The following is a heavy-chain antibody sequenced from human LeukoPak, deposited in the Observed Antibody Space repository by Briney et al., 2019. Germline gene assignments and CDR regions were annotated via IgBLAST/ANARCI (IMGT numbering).Heavy chain of an antibody. CDR2: ITPTDGA. CDR3: ARDRYGDGFAHFDY. Sequence: ASVKVSCKSSGCSFTAYAMHWVRQAPGQGLEWVGWITPTDGADYAQKFQGRVTMTSDTSMSTVYMDLNRLTSDDTAVYFCARDRYGDGFAHFDYWGQGTLVTVSS. V-gene: IGHV1-2*02. D-gene: IGHD5-24*01. J-gene: IGHJ4*02. CDR1: GCSFTAYA.